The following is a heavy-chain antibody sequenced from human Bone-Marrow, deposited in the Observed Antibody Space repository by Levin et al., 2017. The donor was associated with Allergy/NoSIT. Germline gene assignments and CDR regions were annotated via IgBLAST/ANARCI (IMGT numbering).Heavy chain of an antibody. D-gene: IGHD3-16*01. CDR3: ARDRVVAGLGRFDY. CDR2: IHYSGSS. J-gene: IGHJ4*02. Sequence: PGGSLRLSCTVSGGSISRFYWSWIRQSPGKGLEWIGYIHYSGSSNYNPSLKSRVTMSADTSKSQFSLTLTSVTAADTAVYYCARDRVVAGLGRFDYWGQGALVTVSS. V-gene: IGHV4-59*01. CDR1: GGSISRFY.